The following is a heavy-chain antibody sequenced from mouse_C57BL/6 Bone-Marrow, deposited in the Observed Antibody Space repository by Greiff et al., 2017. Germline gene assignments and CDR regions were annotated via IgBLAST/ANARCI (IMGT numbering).Heavy chain of an antibody. D-gene: IGHD1-1*01. J-gene: IGHJ4*01. CDR2: IYPYNGVS. V-gene: IGHV1-31*01. CDR3: ASRNYYSSSLYAMDY. Sequence: VQLQQSGPELVKPGASVKISCKASGYSFTGYYMHWVKQSHGNILAWIGYIYPYNGVSSYNQKFKGKATVTVDKSSSTAYMELRSLTSEDSAVYYCASRNYYSSSLYAMDYWGQGTSVTVSS. CDR1: GYSFTGYY.